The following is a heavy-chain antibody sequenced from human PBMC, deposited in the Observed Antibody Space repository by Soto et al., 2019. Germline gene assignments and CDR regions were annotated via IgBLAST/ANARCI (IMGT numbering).Heavy chain of an antibody. CDR1: GFTVSSFG. V-gene: IGHV3-64D*06. Sequence: GGSLRLSCSGSGFTVSSFGMHWVRQAPGKGLEHVSTLSSNGIGTYYADSVKGRFTFSRDTSKDTLYLQMSSLRTEDTAVYYCVKDMGQAAVGIRYPYGLDVWGLGTTVTVSS. CDR3: VKDMGQAAVGIRYPYGLDV. J-gene: IGHJ6*02. CDR2: LSSNGIGT. D-gene: IGHD6-13*01.